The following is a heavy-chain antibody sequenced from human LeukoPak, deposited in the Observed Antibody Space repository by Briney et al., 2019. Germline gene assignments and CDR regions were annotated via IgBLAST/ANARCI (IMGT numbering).Heavy chain of an antibody. CDR1: GGSISSGGYY. CDR2: IYYSGST. D-gene: IGHD3-3*01. CDR3: ARDPRYDFWSGYQPPNGMDV. Sequence: SETLSLTCAVSGGSISSGGYYWSWIRQHPGKGLEWIGYIYYSGSTYYNPSLKSQVTISVDTSKNQFSLKLSSVTAADTAVYYCARDPRYDFWSGYQPPNGMDVWGQGTTVTVSS. J-gene: IGHJ6*02. V-gene: IGHV4-31*11.